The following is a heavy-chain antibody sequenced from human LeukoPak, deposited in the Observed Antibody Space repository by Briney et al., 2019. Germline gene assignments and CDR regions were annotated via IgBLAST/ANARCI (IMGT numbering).Heavy chain of an antibody. Sequence: GGSLRLSCAASGFTVSSNYMSWVRQAPGKGLEWVSVIYSGGSTHYADSVKGRFTISRDNSKNTLYLQMNSLRAEDTALYYCARVLSAVVAATRGYYYYMDVWGKGTTVTVSS. CDR3: ARVLSAVVAATRGYYYYMDV. D-gene: IGHD2-15*01. CDR2: IYSGGST. V-gene: IGHV3-53*01. CDR1: GFTVSSNY. J-gene: IGHJ6*03.